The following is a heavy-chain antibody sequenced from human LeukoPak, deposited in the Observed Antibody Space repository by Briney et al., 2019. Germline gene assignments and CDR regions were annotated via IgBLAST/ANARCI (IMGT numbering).Heavy chain of an antibody. CDR3: AKAGSIRFDY. D-gene: IGHD1-26*01. V-gene: IGHV3-23*01. CDR2: ISGSGGST. J-gene: IGHJ4*02. CDR1: GFTFSSYG. Sequence: PGGSLRLSCAASGFTFSSYGMSWVRQAPGKGLEWVSAISGSGGSTYYADSVKGRFTISRDNSKNTLYLQMNSLRGEDTAVYYCAKAGSIRFDYWGQGTLVTVSS.